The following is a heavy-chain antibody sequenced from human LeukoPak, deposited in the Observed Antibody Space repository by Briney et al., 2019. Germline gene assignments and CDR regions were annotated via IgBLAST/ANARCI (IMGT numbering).Heavy chain of an antibody. D-gene: IGHD2-8*01. CDR3: AKMEGQRLYDYCMDV. Sequence: GGSLRLSCAASGFTFSSYSMNWVRQAPGKGLEWVSFISSSSSTIYYADSVKGRFTISRDNAKNSLYLHMNSLRADDTAVYYCAKMEGQRLYDYCMDVWGRGTTVTVSS. J-gene: IGHJ6*03. V-gene: IGHV3-48*04. CDR1: GFTFSSYS. CDR2: ISSSSSTI.